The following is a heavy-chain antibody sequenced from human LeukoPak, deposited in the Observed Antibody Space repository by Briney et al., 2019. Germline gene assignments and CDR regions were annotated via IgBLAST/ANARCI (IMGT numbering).Heavy chain of an antibody. V-gene: IGHV4-59*08. J-gene: IGHJ4*02. D-gene: IGHD3-22*01. CDR2: IYYSGST. CDR1: GGSISSYY. Sequence: NSSETLSLTCTVSGGSISSYYWSWIRQPPGKGLEWIGYIYYSGSTNYNPSLKSRVTISVDTSKNQFSLKLSSVTAADTAVYYCATSPRYDSSGKAGIGYFDYWGQGTLVTASS. CDR3: ATSPRYDSSGKAGIGYFDY.